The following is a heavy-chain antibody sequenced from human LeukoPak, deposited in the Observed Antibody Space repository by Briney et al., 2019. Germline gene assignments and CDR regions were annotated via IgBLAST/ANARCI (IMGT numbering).Heavy chain of an antibody. CDR3: AKDGQQWLVPYYFYGMDA. D-gene: IGHD6-19*01. CDR1: GFTFSSYW. CDR2: IKQDGSEK. V-gene: IGHV3-7*05. Sequence: GGSLRLSCAASGFTFSSYWMSWVRQAPGKGLEWVANIKQDGSEKYYVDSVKGRFTISRDNAKNSLYLQMNGLRTEDTALYYCAKDGQQWLVPYYFYGMDAWGQGTTVTVSS. J-gene: IGHJ6*02.